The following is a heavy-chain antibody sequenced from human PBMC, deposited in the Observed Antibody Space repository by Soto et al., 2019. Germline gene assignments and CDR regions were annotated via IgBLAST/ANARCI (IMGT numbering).Heavy chain of an antibody. J-gene: IGHJ5*02. CDR3: ARTRGRITIFGVVISPRNWFDP. CDR2: ISGSGGST. V-gene: IGHV3-23*01. CDR1: GITFSNYA. D-gene: IGHD3-3*01. Sequence: GGSLRLSCAASGITFSNYAMNWVRQAPGKGLEWVSAISGSGGSTYYADSVKGRFTISRDNSKNTLYLQMNSLRAEDTAVYYCARTRGRITIFGVVISPRNWFDPWGQGTLVTVSS.